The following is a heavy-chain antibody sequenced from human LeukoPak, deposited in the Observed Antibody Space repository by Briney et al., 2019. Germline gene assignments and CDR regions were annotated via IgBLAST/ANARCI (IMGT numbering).Heavy chain of an antibody. D-gene: IGHD1-26*01. Sequence: GGSLRLSCAASGFTFSSFGMHWVRRAPGKGLEWVSSLNGDGGITFYADSVKGRFTVSRDNSKNTLYLQMNSLRAEDTAVYYCATGAGSKPFDYWGQGTLVTVSS. CDR2: LNGDGGIT. V-gene: IGHV3-23*01. J-gene: IGHJ4*02. CDR3: ATGAGSKPFDY. CDR1: GFTFSSFG.